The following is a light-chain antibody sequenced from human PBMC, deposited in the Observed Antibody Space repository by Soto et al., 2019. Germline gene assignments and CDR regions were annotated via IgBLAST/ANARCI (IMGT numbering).Light chain of an antibody. Sequence: QSALTQPPSASGSPGQSVTISCTGTSSDVGAFNYVSWYQQHPGKAPKLMIFEINKRPSGVPDRFSGSKSGNTASLTVSGLQAEDEADYYCSSYAGINIYVFGGGTQLTVL. J-gene: IGLJ7*01. V-gene: IGLV2-8*01. CDR3: SSYAGINIYV. CDR1: SSDVGAFNY. CDR2: EIN.